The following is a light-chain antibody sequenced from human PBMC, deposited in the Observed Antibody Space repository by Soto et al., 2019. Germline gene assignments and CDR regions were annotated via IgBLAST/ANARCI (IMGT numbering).Light chain of an antibody. CDR2: GAS. J-gene: IGKJ4*01. CDR1: QSVSSGS. V-gene: IGKV3-20*01. CDR3: QQYGSSPLT. Sequence: EIVLTQSPGTLSLSPGERATLSCRASQSVSSGSLAWYQQKPGQAPRLLIYGASSRATDIPDRFSGSGSGTDFTLTISRLDPEDFAVYYCQQYGSSPLTFGGGTKVDIK.